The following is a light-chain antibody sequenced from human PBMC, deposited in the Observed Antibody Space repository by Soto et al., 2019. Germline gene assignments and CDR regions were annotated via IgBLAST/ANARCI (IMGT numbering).Light chain of an antibody. CDR1: SSDVGSYNL. J-gene: IGLJ1*01. Sequence: LTQPASVSWSPGQSITISCTGTSSDVGSYNLVSWYQQHPGKAPKLMIYEVSKRPSGVSNRFSGSKSGNTASLTISGLQAEDEADYYCCSYAGSSTSFGTGTKVTVL. CDR3: CSYAGSSTS. CDR2: EVS. V-gene: IGLV2-23*02.